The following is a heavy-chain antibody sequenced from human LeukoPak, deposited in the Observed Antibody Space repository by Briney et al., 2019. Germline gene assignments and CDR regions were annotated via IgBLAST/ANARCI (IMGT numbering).Heavy chain of an antibody. CDR2: IYPRDGST. CDR3: ARDQEGFDY. Sequence: ASVKVSCKASGYTFTSNYMHWVRQAPGQGLEWMGMIYPRDGSTSYAQKFQGRVTVTRDTSTSTVHMELSGLRSEDTAVYYCARDQEGFDYWGQGTLVTVSS. V-gene: IGHV1-46*01. J-gene: IGHJ4*02. CDR1: GYTFTSNY.